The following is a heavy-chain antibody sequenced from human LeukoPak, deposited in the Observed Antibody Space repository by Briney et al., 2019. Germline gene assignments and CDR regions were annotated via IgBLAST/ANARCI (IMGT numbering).Heavy chain of an antibody. CDR3: ARDGLWAAGSPTTLGGMDV. CDR2: INPNSGGT. Sequence: ASVKVSCKASGYTFTGYYMHWDRQAPGQELEWIVWINPNSGGTNYAQKFQGRVTMTRDTSISTAYMELSRLRSDDTAVYYCARDGLWAAGSPTTLGGMDVWGQGTTVTVYS. D-gene: IGHD6-25*01. J-gene: IGHJ6*02. V-gene: IGHV1-2*02. CDR1: GYTFTGYY.